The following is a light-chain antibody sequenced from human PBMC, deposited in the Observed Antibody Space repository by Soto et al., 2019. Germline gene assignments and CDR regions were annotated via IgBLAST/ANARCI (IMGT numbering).Light chain of an antibody. CDR3: QQLKTYPLT. V-gene: IGKV1-9*01. CDR2: ATS. CDR1: QGISSY. Sequence: DIQLTQSPSFLSASVGDRVTITCRASQGISSYLAWYQQKPGKAPNLLIYATSTLYRGVPSRFSGSGSGTEFTLTISSLQPEDSATYYCQQLKTYPLTFGGGTKVELK. J-gene: IGKJ4*01.